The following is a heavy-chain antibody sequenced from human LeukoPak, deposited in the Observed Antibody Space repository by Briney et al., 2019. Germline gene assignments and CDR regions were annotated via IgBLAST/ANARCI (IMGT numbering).Heavy chain of an antibody. CDR3: ARDQRGVGATPFDY. J-gene: IGHJ4*02. Sequence: ASVKVSCEASGYTFTSYGISWVRQAPGQGLEWMGWISAYNGNTNYAQKLQGRVTMTTDTSTSTAYMELRSLRSDDTAVYYCARDQRGVGATPFDYWGQGTLVTVSS. CDR1: GYTFTSYG. D-gene: IGHD1-26*01. CDR2: ISAYNGNT. V-gene: IGHV1-18*01.